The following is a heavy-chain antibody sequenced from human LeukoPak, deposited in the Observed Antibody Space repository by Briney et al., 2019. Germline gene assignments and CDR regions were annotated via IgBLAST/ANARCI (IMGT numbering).Heavy chain of an antibody. J-gene: IGHJ4*02. CDR2: ISYDGSNK. D-gene: IGHD2-15*01. Sequence: GRSLRLSCAASGFTFSSYAMHWVRQAPGKGLEWVAVISYDGSNKYYADSVKGRFTISRDNSKNTLYLQMNSLRAEDTAVYYCARGPLVVAGGDYWGQGTLVTVSS. CDR3: ARGPLVVAGGDY. CDR1: GFTFSSYA. V-gene: IGHV3-30-3*01.